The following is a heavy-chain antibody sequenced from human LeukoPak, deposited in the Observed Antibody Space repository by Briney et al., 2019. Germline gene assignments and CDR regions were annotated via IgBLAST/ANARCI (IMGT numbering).Heavy chain of an antibody. J-gene: IGHJ4*02. CDR1: GFTASGNY. CDR2: IYTAGST. CDR3: AGGRSWHELSY. D-gene: IGHD6-13*01. Sequence: LGGSLRLPCAASGFTASGNYMSWVRQAPGEGLVWGTVIYTAGSTCYTDSVKGRITTSRDKSKNPLSLQMNSLRAEDTAVYFCAGGRSWHELSYWGQGTLLTVSS. V-gene: IGHV3-53*01.